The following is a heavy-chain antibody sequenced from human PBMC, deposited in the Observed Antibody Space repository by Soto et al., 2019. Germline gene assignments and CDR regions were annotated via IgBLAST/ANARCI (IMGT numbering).Heavy chain of an antibody. D-gene: IGHD6-19*01. CDR3: ARDPFLVRSSGWRYYYYYYGMDV. CDR2: MNPNSGNT. V-gene: IGHV1-8*01. CDR1: GYTFTSYD. J-gene: IGHJ6*02. Sequence: ASVKVSCKASGYTFTSYDINWVRQATGQGLEWMGWMNPNSGNTGYAQKFQGRVTITTNTSISTAYMELSSLRSEDTAVYYCARDPFLVRSSGWRYYYYYYGMDVWGQGTTVTVSS.